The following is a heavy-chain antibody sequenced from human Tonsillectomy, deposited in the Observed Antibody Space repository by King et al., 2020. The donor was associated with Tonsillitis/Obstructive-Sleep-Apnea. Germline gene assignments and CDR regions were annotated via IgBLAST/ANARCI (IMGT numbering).Heavy chain of an antibody. V-gene: IGHV4-39*02. CDR3: ASLYGSGGPVSFDI. D-gene: IGHD3-10*01. CDR1: RGSISSSSDY. CDR2: INYSGRT. Sequence: QLQESCPGLVKPSETLSLTCTVSRGSISSSSDYLAWVRQPPGKGLEWIGSINYSGRTYYNPSLKSRVTVSLDTSENLFSLKVTSVAAADTAVYYCASLYGSGGPVSFDIWGQGTMVTVSS. J-gene: IGHJ3*02.